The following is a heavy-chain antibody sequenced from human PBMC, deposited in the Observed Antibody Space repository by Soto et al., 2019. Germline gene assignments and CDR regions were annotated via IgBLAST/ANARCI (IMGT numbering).Heavy chain of an antibody. J-gene: IGHJ5*02. V-gene: IGHV4-34*01. CDR2: INHSGST. CDR3: ARGLIRGVAPRPFDP. D-gene: IGHD3-10*01. Sequence: ETLSLTCPVYGGSFSGYYWSWIRQPPGKGLEWIGEINHSGSTNYNPSLKSRVTISVDTSKNQFSLKLSSVTAADTAVYYCARGLIRGVAPRPFDPWGQGTLVTVSS. CDR1: GGSFSGYY.